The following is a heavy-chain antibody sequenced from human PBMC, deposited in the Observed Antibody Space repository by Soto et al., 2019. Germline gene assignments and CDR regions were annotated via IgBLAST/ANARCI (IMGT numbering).Heavy chain of an antibody. CDR1: GGSISSYY. V-gene: IGHV4-59*01. CDR2: IYYSGST. CDR3: ARDDSERPATY. Sequence: PSETLPLTWTVSGGSISSYYWIWIRQPPGKGLEWIGYIYYSGSTNYNPSLKSRVTISVDTSKNQFSLKLTSVTAADTAMYYCARDDSERPATYWGQGTLVTVSS. J-gene: IGHJ4*02. D-gene: IGHD3-10*01.